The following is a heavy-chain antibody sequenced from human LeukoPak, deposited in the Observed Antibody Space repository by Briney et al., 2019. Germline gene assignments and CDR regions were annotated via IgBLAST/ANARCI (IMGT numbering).Heavy chain of an antibody. V-gene: IGHV1-2*02. CDR1: GYTFTGYY. D-gene: IGHD2-15*01. CDR2: INPNSGGT. CDR3: ARGPTFYCSGGSCYYYGMDV. Sequence: GASVKVSCKASGYTFTGYYMHWVRQAPGQGLEWMGWINPNSGGTNYAQKFQGRVTMTRDTSISTAYMKLSRLRSDDTAVYYCARGPTFYCSGGSCYYYGMDVWGQGTTVTVSS. J-gene: IGHJ6*02.